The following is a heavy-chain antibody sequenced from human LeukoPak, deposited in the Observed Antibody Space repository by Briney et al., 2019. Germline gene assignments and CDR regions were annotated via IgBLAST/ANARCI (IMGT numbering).Heavy chain of an antibody. V-gene: IGHV5-51*01. CDR3: ARGGPSARLLWFAGIDY. CDR2: IYPGDSDT. CDR1: GYSFTSYW. D-gene: IGHD3-10*01. J-gene: IGHJ4*02. Sequence: GESLKISCKGSGYSFTSYWIGWVRQMPGKGLEWMGIIYPGDSDTRYSPSFQGQVTISADKSISTAYLQWSSLKASDTAMYYCARGGPSARLLWFAGIDYWGQGTLVTVSS.